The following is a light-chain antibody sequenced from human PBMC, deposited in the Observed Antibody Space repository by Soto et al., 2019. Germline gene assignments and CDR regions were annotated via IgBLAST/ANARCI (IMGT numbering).Light chain of an antibody. Sequence: DIQITQSPSSVYASVGDRVTITCRASQDISRWLAWYQQRPGQAPKLLIYAASTSQSGVPSRFSGGGSGTDFTLTITSLQPEDFAAYFCQQSSSLPLTFGGGTRV. CDR3: QQSSSLPLT. CDR1: QDISRW. J-gene: IGKJ4*01. V-gene: IGKV1-12*01. CDR2: AAS.